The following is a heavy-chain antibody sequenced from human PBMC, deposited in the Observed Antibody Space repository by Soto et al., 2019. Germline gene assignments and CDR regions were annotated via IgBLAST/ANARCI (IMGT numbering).Heavy chain of an antibody. CDR1: GFTFSTYA. CDR3: AKYCSSTSCRATDYYYGVDV. CDR2: VSGTGGST. Sequence: EVQLLESGGGLVQPGGSLRLSCAASGFTFSTYAMSWVRQAPGKGLEWVSAVSGTGGSTYYADSVKGRFTISRDNSKNTLYLHMNSLRAEDTAVYYCAKYCSSTSCRATDYYYGVDVWGQGTTVTVSS. J-gene: IGHJ6*02. V-gene: IGHV3-23*01. D-gene: IGHD2-2*01.